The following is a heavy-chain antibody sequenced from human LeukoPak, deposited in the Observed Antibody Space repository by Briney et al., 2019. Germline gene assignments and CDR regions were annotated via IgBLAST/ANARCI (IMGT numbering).Heavy chain of an antibody. V-gene: IGHV3-23*01. D-gene: IGHD6-13*01. Sequence: GGSLRLSCAASGFTFGSCAMNWVRQAPGKGLEWLSTITGSGGRTYYADSVKGRFTISRDNSKNTLYMQMNSLRAEDTAVYYCARAYSSSWADYWGQGTLVTVSS. CDR2: ITGSGGRT. CDR3: ARAYSSSWADY. CDR1: GFTFGSCA. J-gene: IGHJ4*02.